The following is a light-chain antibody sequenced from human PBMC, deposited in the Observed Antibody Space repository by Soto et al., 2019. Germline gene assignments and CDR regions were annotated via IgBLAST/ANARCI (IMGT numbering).Light chain of an antibody. J-gene: IGKJ3*01. Sequence: EIVLTQSPGTLSLSPGERATLSCWASQSISSNYLAWYQQKPGQPPRLLISGSSIRATGIPKRFSGSASGTNFTLTISSLEPEDFAVFYCQQHGSSPFTFGPGTKVDFK. CDR1: QSISSNY. V-gene: IGKV3-20*01. CDR3: QQHGSSPFT. CDR2: GSS.